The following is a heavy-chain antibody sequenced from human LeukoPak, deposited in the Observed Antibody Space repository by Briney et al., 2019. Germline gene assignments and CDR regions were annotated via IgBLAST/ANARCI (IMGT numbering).Heavy chain of an antibody. Sequence: GGSLRLSCAASGFTFSSYGMHWVRQAPGKGLEWVAVISYDGSNKYYADSVKGRFTISRDNFKNTLYLQMNSLRAEDTAVYYCARGGTAMVMVYWGQGTLVTVSS. J-gene: IGHJ4*02. V-gene: IGHV3-30*03. CDR3: ARGGTAMVMVY. D-gene: IGHD5-18*01. CDR2: ISYDGSNK. CDR1: GFTFSSYG.